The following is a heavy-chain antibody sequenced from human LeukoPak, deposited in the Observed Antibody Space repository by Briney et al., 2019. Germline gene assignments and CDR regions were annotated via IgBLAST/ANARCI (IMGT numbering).Heavy chain of an antibody. D-gene: IGHD4-23*01. CDR2: ISAYNGNT. J-gene: IGHJ3*02. Sequence: ASVRVSCTASGYAFTSYGISWVRQAPGQGLEWMGWISAYNGNTNYAQKLQGRVTMTTDTSTSTAYMELRSLRSDDTAVYYCARMTTVGSDAFDIWGQGTMVTVSS. CDR3: ARMTTVGSDAFDI. CDR1: GYAFTSYG. V-gene: IGHV1-18*01.